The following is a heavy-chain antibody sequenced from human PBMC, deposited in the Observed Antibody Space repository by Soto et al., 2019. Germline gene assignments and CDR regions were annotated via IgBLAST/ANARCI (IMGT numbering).Heavy chain of an antibody. J-gene: IGHJ4*02. V-gene: IGHV1-69*01. CDR2: IIPIFGTA. CDR3: ASWEWELHSGLFDY. Sequence: QVQLVQSGAEVKKPGSSVKVSCKASGGTFSSYAISWVRQAPGQGLEWRGGIIPIFGTANYAQKFQGRVTITADESTRAAYMELSSLRSEDTAVYYCASWEWELHSGLFDYWGQGTLVTVSS. D-gene: IGHD1-26*01. CDR1: GGTFSSYA.